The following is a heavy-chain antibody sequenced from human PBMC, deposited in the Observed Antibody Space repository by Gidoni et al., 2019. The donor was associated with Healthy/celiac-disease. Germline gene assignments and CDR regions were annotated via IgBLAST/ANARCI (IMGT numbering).Heavy chain of an antibody. Sequence: EVQRVQSGAEGKKPGESLKIACKGSGYSITSYWIGWVRQMPGKGLEWMGIISPGDSDTRYSPSFQGQVTISADKSISTAYLQWSSLKASDTAMYYCARQARGWFEEDWFDPWGQGTLVTVSS. D-gene: IGHD3-10*01. V-gene: IGHV5-51*01. CDR1: GYSITSYW. CDR3: ARQARGWFEEDWFDP. CDR2: ISPGDSDT. J-gene: IGHJ5*02.